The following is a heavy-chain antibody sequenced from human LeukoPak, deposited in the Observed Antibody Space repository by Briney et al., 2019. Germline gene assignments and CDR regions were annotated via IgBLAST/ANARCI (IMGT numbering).Heavy chain of an antibody. CDR2: IFHSGST. Sequence: PSETLSLTCTVSGDSISSSSYYWGWIRQPPGKGLEWIGSIFHSGSTYYNPSLKSRVTISVDTSKNQFSLRLSSVTAADTAVYYCARPNWNDLHFDYWGQGTLVTVSS. CDR3: ARPNWNDLHFDY. J-gene: IGHJ4*02. CDR1: GDSISSSSYY. V-gene: IGHV4-39*07. D-gene: IGHD1-1*01.